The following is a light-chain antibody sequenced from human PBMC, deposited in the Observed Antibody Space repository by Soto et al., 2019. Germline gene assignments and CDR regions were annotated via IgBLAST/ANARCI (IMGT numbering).Light chain of an antibody. CDR3: QQYGSSPWT. J-gene: IGKJ1*01. CDR1: QSVSSSY. V-gene: IGKV3-20*01. CDR2: AAS. Sequence: EIVLTQSPGTLSLSLGERATLSCMTSQSVSSSYLVWHQQKPGQAPRLLIYAASRRATGIPDRFSGSGSGTDFTLTISRLEPEDFAVYYCQQYGSSPWTFGQGTKVDIK.